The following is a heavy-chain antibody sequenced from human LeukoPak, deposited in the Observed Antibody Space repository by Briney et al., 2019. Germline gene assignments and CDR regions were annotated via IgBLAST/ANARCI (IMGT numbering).Heavy chain of an antibody. Sequence: GGSLRLSCAASGFTFSSYSMNWVRQAPGKGLEWVSSISSSSSYIYYADSVKGRFTISRDNAKNSLYLQMSSLRAEDTAVYYCASEVQWLVRGVYYFDYWGQGTLVTVSS. J-gene: IGHJ4*02. V-gene: IGHV3-21*01. CDR2: ISSSSSYI. CDR3: ASEVQWLVRGVYYFDY. D-gene: IGHD6-19*01. CDR1: GFTFSSYS.